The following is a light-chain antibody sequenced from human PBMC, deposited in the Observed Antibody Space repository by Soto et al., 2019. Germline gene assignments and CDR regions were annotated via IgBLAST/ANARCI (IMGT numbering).Light chain of an antibody. V-gene: IGLV2-23*02. CDR3: CSYAGSSTLV. Sequence: QSALTQPASVSGSPGQSFTISCTGTSSDVGSYNFVSWFQQHPGKAPKVMIYEVNKRPSGISNRFSGSKSGNTASLTISGLQAEDEADYYCCSYAGSSTLVFGGGTKLTVL. CDR2: EVN. J-gene: IGLJ2*01. CDR1: SSDVGSYNF.